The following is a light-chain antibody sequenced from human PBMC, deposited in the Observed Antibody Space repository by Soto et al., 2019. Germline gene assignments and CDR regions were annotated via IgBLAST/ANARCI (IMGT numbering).Light chain of an antibody. Sequence: ASIEDVYLISLRASQAISNYLNWYQQKPGKAPKLLIYDASSLESGVPSRFSGSGSGTEFTLTLSRLQPDAFATLYGQQYNSYRTFGQGTKVDIK. CDR1: QAISNY. V-gene: IGKV1-5*01. CDR3: QQYNSYRT. CDR2: DAS. J-gene: IGKJ1*01.